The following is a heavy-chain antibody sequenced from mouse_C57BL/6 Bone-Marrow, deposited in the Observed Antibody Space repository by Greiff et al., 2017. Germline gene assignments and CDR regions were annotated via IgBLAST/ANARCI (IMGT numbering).Heavy chain of an antibody. CDR3: VRYGPDYYSSSYWYVVV. J-gene: IGHJ1*03. Sequence: QVQLQQSGAELARPGASVKLSFKASGYTFTSYGISWVKQRTGQGLEWIGEIYPRSGNTYYNEKFKGKATLTADKSSSTAYMELRSLTSEDSAVYCCVRYGPDYYSSSYWYVVVWGTETTVTVSS. D-gene: IGHD1-1*01. V-gene: IGHV1-81*01. CDR1: GYTFTSYG. CDR2: IYPRSGNT.